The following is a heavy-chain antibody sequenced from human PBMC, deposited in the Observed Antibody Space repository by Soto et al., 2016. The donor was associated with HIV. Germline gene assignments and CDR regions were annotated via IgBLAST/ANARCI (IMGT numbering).Heavy chain of an antibody. V-gene: IGHV3-23*01. CDR3: VSWISNHFDY. CDR1: GFTFSSYA. CDR2: IDGRTDNT. J-gene: IGHJ4*02. D-gene: IGHD1-1*01. Sequence: EVQLLESGRDLVQPGGSLRLSCAASGFTFSSYAMNWVRQAPGKGLEWISTIDGRTDNTHYADSVKGRFTISRDNSRNTLYLQMNTLRAGDTAIYYCVSWISNHFDYWGQGTLVTVSS.